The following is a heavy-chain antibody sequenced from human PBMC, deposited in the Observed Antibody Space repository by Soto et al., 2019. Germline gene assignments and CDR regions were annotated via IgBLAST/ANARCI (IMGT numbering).Heavy chain of an antibody. V-gene: IGHV3-30-3*01. D-gene: IGHD4-17*01. CDR2: ISYDGSNK. Sequence: QVQLVESGGGVVQPGRSLRLSCAASGFTFSSYTMHWVRQAPGKGLEWVAVISYDGSNKYYADSVKGRFTISRDNSKNTLYLQMNSLRAEDTAVYYCARGHDYGDAPFAYWGQGTLVTVSS. J-gene: IGHJ4*02. CDR1: GFTFSSYT. CDR3: ARGHDYGDAPFAY.